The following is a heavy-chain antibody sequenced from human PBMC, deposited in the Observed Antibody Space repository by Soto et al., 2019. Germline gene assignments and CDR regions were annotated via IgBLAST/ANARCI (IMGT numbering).Heavy chain of an antibody. CDR2: ISGSDDST. CDR3: AKRSSSSTFDY. V-gene: IGHV3-23*01. D-gene: IGHD6-6*01. CDR1: GFTFSSYA. Sequence: EVQLLESGGGLVQPGESLRLSCAASGFTFSSYAMRWVRQAPGKGLEWVSVISGSDDSTYYADSVKGRFTISRDNSKNTLYLQMNSLRAEDTAVYYCAKRSSSSTFDYWGQGPLVTVSS. J-gene: IGHJ4*02.